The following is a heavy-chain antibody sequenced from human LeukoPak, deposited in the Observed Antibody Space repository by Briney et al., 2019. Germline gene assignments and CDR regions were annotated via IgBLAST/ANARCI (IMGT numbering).Heavy chain of an antibody. V-gene: IGHV3-74*01. CDR3: AKRGSCTSISCLSTTLDS. CDR2: INSDGSSP. CDR1: GFPFSSNW. Sequence: HAGGSLRLSCAASGFPFSSNWMHWVRQAPGKGLVWVSRINSDGSSPHYADSVKGRFTISRDNSKNTLSLLMNSLRAEDTALCYCAKRGSCTSISCLSTTLDSWGQGALVTVSS. D-gene: IGHD2-2*01. J-gene: IGHJ4*02.